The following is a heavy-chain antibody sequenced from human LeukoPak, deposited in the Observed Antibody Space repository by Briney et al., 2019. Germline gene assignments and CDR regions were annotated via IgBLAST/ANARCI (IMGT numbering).Heavy chain of an antibody. V-gene: IGHV3-33*01. CDR2: IWYDGSNK. J-gene: IGHJ4*02. Sequence: PGISLRLSSAPEGITFRNDGIHWDRHAPVKGREWVAVIWYDGSNKDYADSVKGRFTVSRDNSRNTLFLQMNSLRVEDTAVYYCATDRATQYFNYWGQGTLVSVPS. CDR3: ATDRATQYFNY. CDR1: GITFRNDG. D-gene: IGHD2-15*01.